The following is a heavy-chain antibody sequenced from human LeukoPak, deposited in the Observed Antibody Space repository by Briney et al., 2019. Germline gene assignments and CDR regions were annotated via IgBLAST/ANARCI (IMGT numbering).Heavy chain of an antibody. CDR1: GGSISSGSYY. CDR2: IYTSGST. CDR3: ARDDWYFDL. V-gene: IGHV4-61*02. Sequence: SETLSLTCTVSGGSISSGSYYWRWLRQPAGKGLEWIGRIYTSGSTNYNPSLKSRVTISVDTSKNQFSLKLSSVTAADTAVYYCARDDWYFDLWGRGTLVTVSS. J-gene: IGHJ2*01.